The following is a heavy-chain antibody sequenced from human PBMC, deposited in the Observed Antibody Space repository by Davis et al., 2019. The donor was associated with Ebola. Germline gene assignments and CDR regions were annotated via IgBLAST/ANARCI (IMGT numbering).Heavy chain of an antibody. CDR1: GLTFSDYV. J-gene: IGHJ4*02. D-gene: IGHD2-21*02. V-gene: IGHV3-64*01. CDR2: ITSNGGST. CDR3: ATTYCGSDCYAYYFDF. Sequence: GESLKISCTASGLTFSDYVMNWVRQAPGKGLEYVSGITSNGGSTYYARSVKGRFTISRDNSKNTMYLQMGSLRAEDMAVYYCATTYCGSDCYAYYFDFWGQGTLVTVSP.